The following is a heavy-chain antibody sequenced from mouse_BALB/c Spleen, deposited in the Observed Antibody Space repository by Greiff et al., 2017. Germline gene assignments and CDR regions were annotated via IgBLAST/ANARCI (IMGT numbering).Heavy chain of an antibody. CDR3: ARQADGYYPFAY. Sequence: EVKVVESGGGLVKLGGSLKLSCAASGFTFSSYYMSWVRQTPEKRLELVAAINSNGGSTYYPDTVKGRFTISRDNAKNTLYLQMSSLKSEDTALYYCARQADGYYPFAYWGQGTLVTVSA. V-gene: IGHV5-6-2*01. CDR2: INSNGGST. J-gene: IGHJ3*01. CDR1: GFTFSSYY. D-gene: IGHD2-3*01.